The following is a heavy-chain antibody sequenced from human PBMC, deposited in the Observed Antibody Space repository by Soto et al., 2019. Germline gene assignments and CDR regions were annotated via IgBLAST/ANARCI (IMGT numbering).Heavy chain of an antibody. CDR1: GGSISSGGYF. CDR2: IYHSGST. D-gene: IGHD3-3*01. V-gene: IGHV4-30-2*05. CDR3: AGERPRGVVNN. Sequence: PSETLSLTCAVYGGSISSGGYFWSWIRQPPGKGLEWIGYIYHSGSTYYNPSLKSRVTISVDTSKNQFSLKLSSVTAADTAVYYCAGERPRGVVNNWGQGTLVTVSS. J-gene: IGHJ4*02.